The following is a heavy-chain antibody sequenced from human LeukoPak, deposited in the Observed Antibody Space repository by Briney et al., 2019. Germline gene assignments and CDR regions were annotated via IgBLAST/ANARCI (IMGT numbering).Heavy chain of an antibody. J-gene: IGHJ4*02. V-gene: IGHV4-34*01. CDR2: INHSGST. CDR1: GGSFSGYY. CDR3: AREGYPWYSSSPFDY. D-gene: IGHD6-6*01. Sequence: SETLSLTCAVYGGSFSGYYWSWIRQPPGKGLEWIGEINHSGSTNYNPSLKSRVTISVDTSKNKFSLKLSSVTAADTAVYYCAREGYPWYSSSPFDYWGQGTLVTVSS.